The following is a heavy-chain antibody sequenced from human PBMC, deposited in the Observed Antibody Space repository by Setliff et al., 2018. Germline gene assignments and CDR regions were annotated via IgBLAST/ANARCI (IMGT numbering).Heavy chain of an antibody. CDR3: TTPLIVVVPAATLRGYSGYEITDY. D-gene: IGHD2-2*01. CDR1: GFTFSSYA. Sequence: GSLRLSCAASGFTFSSYAMSWVRQAPGKGLEWVSAISGSGGSTYYADSVKGRFTISRDNSKNTLYLQMNSLRAEDTAVYYCTTPLIVVVPAATLRGYSGYEITDYWGQGTLVTVSS. V-gene: IGHV3-23*01. J-gene: IGHJ4*02. CDR2: ISGSGGST.